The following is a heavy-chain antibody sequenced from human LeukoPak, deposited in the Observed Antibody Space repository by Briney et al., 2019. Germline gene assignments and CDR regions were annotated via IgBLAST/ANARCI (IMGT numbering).Heavy chain of an antibody. D-gene: IGHD6-13*01. CDR3: AKDRSSSWSFDY. CDR1: GFTFSSCG. CDR2: ISYDGSIK. J-gene: IGHJ4*02. V-gene: IGHV3-30*18. Sequence: GRSLRLSCAASGFTFSSCGMHWVRQAPGKGLEWVALISYDGSIKYNTDSVKGRLTISRDNSKNTLYLQMSSLRVEDTAVYYCAKDRSSSWSFDYWGQGTLVTVSS.